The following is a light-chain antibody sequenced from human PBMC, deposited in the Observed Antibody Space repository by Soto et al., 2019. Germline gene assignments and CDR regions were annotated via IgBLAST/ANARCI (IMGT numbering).Light chain of an antibody. CDR2: LTS. Sequence: DIQMTQSPSSLSASVGDRITITCRASQSISTYLNWFQQKPVRAPKLLIYLTSTVESGVTSRFRRSGSGTDSTLTSSSLQPDDFATYHCQQRSTTPSTLGQGTKVDVK. J-gene: IGKJ1*01. V-gene: IGKV1-39*01. CDR3: QQRSTTPST. CDR1: QSISTY.